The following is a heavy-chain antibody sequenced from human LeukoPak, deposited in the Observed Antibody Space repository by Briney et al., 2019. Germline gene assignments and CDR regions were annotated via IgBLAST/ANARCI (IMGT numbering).Heavy chain of an antibody. CDR1: GFTFSTYA. J-gene: IGHJ3*02. CDR2: ISGSGGST. Sequence: GGSLRLSCAASGFTFSTYAVNWVRQAPGKGLEWVSAISGSGGSTYYADSVKGRFTISRDNSKNTLYLQMNSLRAEDTAVYYCAKVGYSSSWYGAAFDIWGQGTMVTVSS. D-gene: IGHD6-13*01. CDR3: AKVGYSSSWYGAAFDI. V-gene: IGHV3-23*01.